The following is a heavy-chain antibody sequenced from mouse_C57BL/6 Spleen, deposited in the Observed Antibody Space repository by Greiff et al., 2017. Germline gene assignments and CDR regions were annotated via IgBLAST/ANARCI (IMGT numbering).Heavy chain of an antibody. CDR3: AGEGPE. J-gene: IGHJ3*02. V-gene: IGHV5-17*01. CDR2: ISSGSSTI. CDR1: GFTFSDYE. Sequence: EVQLVESGGGLVKPGGSLKLSCAASGFTFSDYEMHWVRQAPEKGLEWVAYISSGSSTIYYADTVKGRFTISRDNAKNTLFLQMTSLRSEDTAMYYCAGEGPEWGQGTLVTVSA.